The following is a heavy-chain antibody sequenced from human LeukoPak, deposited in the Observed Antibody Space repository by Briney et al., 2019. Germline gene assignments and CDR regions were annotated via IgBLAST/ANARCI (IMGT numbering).Heavy chain of an antibody. CDR3: AATYYSRAYYYGMDV. CDR1: GYTFTSYD. CDR2: MNPNSGNT. V-gene: IGHV1-8*01. D-gene: IGHD3-10*01. J-gene: IGHJ6*02. Sequence: GASVKVSCKASGYTFTSYDINWVRQATGQGLEWMGWMNPNSGNTGCAQKFQGRVTMTRNTSISTAYMELSSLRSEDTAVYYCAATYYSRAYYYGMDVWGQGTTVTVSS.